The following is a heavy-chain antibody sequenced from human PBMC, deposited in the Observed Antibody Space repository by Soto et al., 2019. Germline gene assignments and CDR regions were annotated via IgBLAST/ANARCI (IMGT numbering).Heavy chain of an antibody. CDR1: GYTFTAYY. CDR2: INPKFGDT. J-gene: IGHJ6*02. CDR3: ARNMDYYYGPGSGNGHGV. Sequence: QVQLVQSGAEVKEPGDSVRVSCEASGYTFTAYYIHWVRQAPGQGLEWMGWINPKFGDTTYAQDFQGRVSMTRDMSISTVYMELSRLTSDDTAIYYCARNMDYYYGPGSGNGHGVWGQGTTVIVFS. V-gene: IGHV1-2*02. D-gene: IGHD3-10*01.